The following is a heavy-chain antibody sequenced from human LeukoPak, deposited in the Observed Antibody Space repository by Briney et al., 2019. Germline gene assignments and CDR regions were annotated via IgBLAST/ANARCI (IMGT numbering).Heavy chain of an antibody. J-gene: IGHJ4*02. CDR1: VVSVSRNTAA. V-gene: IGHV6-1*01. D-gene: IGHD1-26*01. Sequence: SQTLSLTCAISVVSVSRNTAAWNWIRQSPSRGLEWLGRTYYRSKWYNDYAVSVKSRITINPDTSKNQFSLQLNSVTPEDTAVYYCARVLDVGPTYFDYWGQGTLVTVSS. CDR3: ARVLDVGPTYFDY. CDR2: TYYRSKWYN.